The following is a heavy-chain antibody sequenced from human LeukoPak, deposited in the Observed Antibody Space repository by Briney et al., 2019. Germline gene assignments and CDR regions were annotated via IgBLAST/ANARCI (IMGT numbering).Heavy chain of an antibody. CDR1: GYTFTGYY. CDR2: INPSGGST. CDR3: ARDLVAARRRNWFDP. D-gene: IGHD6-6*01. V-gene: IGHV1-46*01. J-gene: IGHJ5*02. Sequence: GASVKVSCKASGYTFTGYYIHWVRQAPGQGLEWMGIINPSGGSTSYAQKFQGRVTMTRDMSTSTVYMELSSLRSEDTAVYYCARDLVAARRRNWFDPWGQGTLVTVSS.